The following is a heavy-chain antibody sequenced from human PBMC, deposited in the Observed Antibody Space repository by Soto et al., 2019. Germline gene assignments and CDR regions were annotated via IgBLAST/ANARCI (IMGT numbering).Heavy chain of an antibody. Sequence: ASVKVSCKASGGTFSSYAISWVRQAPGQGLEWMGWISTYNGNTNYAQKLQGRVTMTTDTSTSTAYMELRSLRSDDTAVYYCARVPSYYYGSGSSDPWGQGTLVTVSS. CDR2: ISTYNGNT. D-gene: IGHD3-10*01. CDR3: ARVPSYYYGSGSSDP. V-gene: IGHV1-18*01. CDR1: GGTFSSYA. J-gene: IGHJ5*02.